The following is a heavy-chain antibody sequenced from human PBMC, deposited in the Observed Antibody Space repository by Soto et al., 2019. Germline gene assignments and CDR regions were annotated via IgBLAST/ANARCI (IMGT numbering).Heavy chain of an antibody. CDR2: IIPIFGTA. D-gene: IGHD2-21*01. CDR3: ARDPGITYSRDNWFDP. J-gene: IGHJ5*02. V-gene: IGHV1-69*13. Sequence: SVKVSCKASGGTFSSYAISWVRQAPGQGLEWMGGIIPIFGTANYAQKFQGRVTITADESTSTAYMELSSLRSEDTAVYYCARDPGITYSRDNWFDPWGQGTLVTVSS. CDR1: GGTFSSYA.